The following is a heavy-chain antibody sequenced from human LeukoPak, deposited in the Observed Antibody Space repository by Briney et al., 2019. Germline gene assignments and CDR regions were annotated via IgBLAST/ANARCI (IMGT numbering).Heavy chain of an antibody. CDR1: GASISLYY. J-gene: IGHJ3*02. Sequence: KASETLSLTCTVSGASISLYYWSWIRQPPGKGLEWIGYIYYSGSTNYNPSLKSRVTMSIDTSKNHFSLNLNSVTAADTAIYYCALDSSGWSDDSFDIWGQGTMVTVSS. D-gene: IGHD6-13*01. CDR2: IYYSGST. V-gene: IGHV4-59*01. CDR3: ALDSSGWSDDSFDI.